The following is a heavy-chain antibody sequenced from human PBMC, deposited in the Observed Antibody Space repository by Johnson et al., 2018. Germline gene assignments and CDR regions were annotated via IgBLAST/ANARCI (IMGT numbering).Heavy chain of an antibody. Sequence: VQLVESGGVVVQXGGSLRISCAASGFTFEDYTMHWVRQVPGKGLEWVSLISWDAGTAHYADSVKDRFTIPRDNYRNPLSLQMSSLRSEDSGIYYCTKDMLRFSRFYDAFDVGGQGTVVTVSP. CDR1: GFTFEDYT. J-gene: IGHJ3*01. D-gene: IGHD3-16*01. CDR2: ISWDAGTA. CDR3: TKDMLRFSRFYDAFDV. V-gene: IGHV3-43*01.